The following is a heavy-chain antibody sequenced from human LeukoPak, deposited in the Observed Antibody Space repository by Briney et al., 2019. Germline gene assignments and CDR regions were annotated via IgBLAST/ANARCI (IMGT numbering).Heavy chain of an antibody. CDR3: AKGGTILGVLRCFDN. J-gene: IGHJ4*02. CDR1: GFTFSSSA. D-gene: IGHD1-26*01. V-gene: IGHV3-23*01. CDR2: ISADGGRT. Sequence: GGSLRLSCAASGFTFSSSAMTWVRQAPGKGLEWVSGISADGGRTYYADSVKGRFTISRDNSKNTLYLQMTSLRAEDTAVYYCAKGGTILGVLRCFDNWGPGTLVTVSS.